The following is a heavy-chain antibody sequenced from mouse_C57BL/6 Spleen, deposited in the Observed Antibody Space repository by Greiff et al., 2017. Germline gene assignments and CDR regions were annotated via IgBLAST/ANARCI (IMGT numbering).Heavy chain of an antibody. CDR2: IDPSDSYT. Sequence: QVQLQQPGAELVKPGASVKLSCKASGYTFTSYWMQWVKQRPGQGLEWIGEIDPSDSYTNYNQKFKGKATLTVDTSSSTAYMQRSSLTSEDSAVYYCALITTVVASYWYFDVWGTGTTVTVSS. CDR3: ALITTVVASYWYFDV. CDR1: GYTFTSYW. D-gene: IGHD1-1*01. V-gene: IGHV1-50*01. J-gene: IGHJ1*03.